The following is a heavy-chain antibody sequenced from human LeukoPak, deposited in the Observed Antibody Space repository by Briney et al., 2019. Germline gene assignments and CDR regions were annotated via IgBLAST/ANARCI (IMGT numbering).Heavy chain of an antibody. CDR1: GFTFSSYS. CDR3: ARNPARYDFWSGPI. D-gene: IGHD3-3*01. J-gene: IGHJ3*02. CDR2: ISSSSSYI. V-gene: IGHV3-21*01. Sequence: GGSLRLSCAASGFTFSSYSMNWVRQAPGKGLEWVSSISSSSSYIYYADSVKGRFTISRDNAKNSLYLQMDSLRAEDTAVYYCARNPARYDFWSGPIWGQGTMVTVSS.